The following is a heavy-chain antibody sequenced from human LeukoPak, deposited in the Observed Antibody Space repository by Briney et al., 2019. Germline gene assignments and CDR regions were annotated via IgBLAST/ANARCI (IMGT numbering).Heavy chain of an antibody. D-gene: IGHD3-10*01. CDR2: IIPILGIA. J-gene: IGHJ4*02. CDR3: AKCGSGSNFDY. Sequence: SVKVSCKASGGTFSSYAISWVRQAPGQGLEWMGRIIPILGIANYAQKFQGRVTITADKSTSTAYMELSSLRSEDTAVYYCAKCGSGSNFDYWGQGILVTVSS. V-gene: IGHV1-69*04. CDR1: GGTFSSYA.